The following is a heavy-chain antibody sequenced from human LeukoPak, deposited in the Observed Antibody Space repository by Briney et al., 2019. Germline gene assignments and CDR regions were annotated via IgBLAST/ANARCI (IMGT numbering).Heavy chain of an antibody. D-gene: IGHD3-16*01. CDR3: ARFDGWVTRPPYYYYGMDV. J-gene: IGHJ6*02. CDR1: GFTFSSYS. CDR2: ISSSSSYI. V-gene: IGHV3-21*01. Sequence: PGGSLRLSRAASGFTFSSYSMNWVRQAPGKGLEWVSSISSSSSYIYYADSVKGRFTISRDNAKNSLYLQMNSLRAEDTAVYYCARFDGWVTRPPYYYYGMDVWGQGTTVTVSS.